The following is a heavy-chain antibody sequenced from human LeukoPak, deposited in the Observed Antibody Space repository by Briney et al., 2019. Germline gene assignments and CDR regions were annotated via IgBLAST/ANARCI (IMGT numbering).Heavy chain of an antibody. J-gene: IGHJ4*02. CDR3: ARVTKCFGELVDY. D-gene: IGHD3-10*01. V-gene: IGHV3-11*05. CDR2: IRSSITYT. Sequence: PGGSLRLSCGASGYTFRDYYMKWIRQATGKGVEWVSYIRSSITYTNYADSVKGRFTISRDNAKNSLYLQMNSLRAEDTAVYYCARVTKCFGELVDYWGQGTLVTVSS. CDR1: GYTFRDYY.